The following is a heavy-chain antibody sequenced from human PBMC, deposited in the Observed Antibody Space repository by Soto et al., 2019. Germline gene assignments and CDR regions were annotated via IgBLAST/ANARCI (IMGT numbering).Heavy chain of an antibody. V-gene: IGHV1-69*01. CDR1: GGTFSSYA. CDR3: AGIGSDYDTPSGTGMDV. CDR2: IIPIFGTA. J-gene: IGHJ6*02. D-gene: IGHD5-12*01. Sequence: QVQLVQSGAEVKKPGSSVKVSCKASGGTFSSYAISWVRQAPGQGLEWMGGIIPIFGTANYAQKFQGRVTITADESTSTAYMELSSLRSEDTAVYYCAGIGSDYDTPSGTGMDVWGQGTTVTVSS.